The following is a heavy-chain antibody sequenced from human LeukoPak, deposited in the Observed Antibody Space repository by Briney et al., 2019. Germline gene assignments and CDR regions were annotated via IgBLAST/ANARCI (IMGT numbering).Heavy chain of an antibody. CDR1: GFTFGNYW. Sequence: GGSLRLSCAASGFTFGNYWMSWVRQAPGKGLEWVANIKQDGSDKYHVDSVTGRFTISRDNAKNSLYLEMNSLRAEDTAVYYCARWATSLDLWGQGALVTVSS. CDR3: ARWATSLDL. J-gene: IGHJ4*02. CDR2: IKQDGSDK. V-gene: IGHV3-7*01.